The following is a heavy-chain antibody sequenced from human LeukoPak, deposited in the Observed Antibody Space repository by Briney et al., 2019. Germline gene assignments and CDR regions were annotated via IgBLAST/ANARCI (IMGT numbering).Heavy chain of an antibody. CDR2: IKSKTDGGTT. D-gene: IGHD3-9*01. V-gene: IGHV3-15*01. Sequence: GGSLRLSCAASGFTFSNAWMSWVRQAPGKGLEWVGRIKSKTDGGTTDYAAPVKGRFTISRDDSKNTLYLQMNSLKTEDTAVYYCARDQNLRHYDILTGYKGPDAFDIWGQGTMVTVSS. CDR1: GFTFSNAW. J-gene: IGHJ3*02. CDR3: ARDQNLRHYDILTGYKGPDAFDI.